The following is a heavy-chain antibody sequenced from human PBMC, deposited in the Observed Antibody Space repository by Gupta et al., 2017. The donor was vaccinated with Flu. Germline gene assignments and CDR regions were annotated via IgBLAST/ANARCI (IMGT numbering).Heavy chain of an antibody. V-gene: IGHV4-39*01. CDR1: GGSLSTSNSY. Sequence: QLQLQGSGPGLVKPSETLSLSCTLSGGSLSTSNSYWALSRQPPGKGLEWIGTLYYSWTTYYNPSLRSRATMSLDTSRNQFSLKVRSVTAADTAVYYCAGGVGYAAFDFWGQGSLVTVSS. D-gene: IGHD2-2*01. J-gene: IGHJ4*02. CDR3: AGGVGYAAFDF. CDR2: LYYSWTT.